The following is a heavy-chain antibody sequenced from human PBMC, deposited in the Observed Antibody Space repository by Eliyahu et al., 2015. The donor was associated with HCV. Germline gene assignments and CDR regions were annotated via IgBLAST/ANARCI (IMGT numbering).Heavy chain of an antibody. CDR1: GFTFSSYS. J-gene: IGHJ4*02. CDR3: ARPAGYQLLYYFDY. Sequence: EVQLVESGGGLVQPGGSLRLSCAASGFTFSSYSMNWVRQAPGKGLEWVSYISSSSSTIYYADSVKGRFTISRDNAKNSLYLQMNSLRAEDTAVYYCARPAGYQLLYYFDYWGQGTLVTVSS. CDR2: ISSSSSTI. D-gene: IGHD2-2*01. V-gene: IGHV3-48*01.